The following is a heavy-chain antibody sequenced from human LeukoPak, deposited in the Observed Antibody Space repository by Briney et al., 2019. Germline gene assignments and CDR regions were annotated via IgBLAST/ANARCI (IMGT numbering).Heavy chain of an antibody. D-gene: IGHD2-2*01. V-gene: IGHV4-34*01. J-gene: IGHJ5*02. Sequence: PSETLSLTCAVYGGSFSGYYWSWIRQPPGKGLEWIGEINHSGSTNYNPSLKSRVTISVDTSKNQFSLKLSSVTAADTAVYYCARRGTLAAEYCSSTSCYMNWFDPRGQGTLVTVSS. CDR2: INHSGST. CDR1: GGSFSGYY. CDR3: ARRGTLAAEYCSSTSCYMNWFDP.